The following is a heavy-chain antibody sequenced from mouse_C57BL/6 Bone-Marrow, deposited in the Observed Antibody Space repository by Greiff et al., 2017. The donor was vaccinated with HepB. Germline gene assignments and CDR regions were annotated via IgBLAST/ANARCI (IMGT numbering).Heavy chain of an antibody. D-gene: IGHD1-1*01. CDR1: GFTFSSYG. Sequence: EVQLQESGGDLVKPGGSLKLSCAASGFTFSSYGMSWVRQTPDKRLEWVATISSGGSYTYYPDSVKGRFTISRDNAKNTLYLQMSSLKSEDTAMYYCARHWTTPAWFAYWGQGTLVTVSA. V-gene: IGHV5-6*01. J-gene: IGHJ3*01. CDR3: ARHWTTPAWFAY. CDR2: ISSGGSYT.